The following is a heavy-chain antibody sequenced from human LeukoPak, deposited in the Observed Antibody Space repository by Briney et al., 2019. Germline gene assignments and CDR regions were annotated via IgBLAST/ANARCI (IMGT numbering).Heavy chain of an antibody. CDR1: GYTFTGYW. V-gene: IGHV1-46*01. CDR3: AREHRDGYNSGYYFDY. J-gene: IGHJ4*02. Sequence: ASVKVSCKAFGYTFTGYWMHWVRQAPGQGPEWMGVISPSGGSTIYAQKFKGRVTLTRDMSTSTDYLELSSLRSEDTAVYYCAREHRDGYNSGYYFDYWGQGTLVTVSS. D-gene: IGHD5-24*01. CDR2: ISPSGGST.